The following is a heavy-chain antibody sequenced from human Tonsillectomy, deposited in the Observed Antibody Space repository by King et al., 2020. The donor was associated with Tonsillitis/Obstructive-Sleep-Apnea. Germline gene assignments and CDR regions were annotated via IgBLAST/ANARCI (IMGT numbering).Heavy chain of an antibody. V-gene: IGHV3-30*04. J-gene: IGHJ4*02. CDR1: GFSFSSYA. CDR2: ISYDENNN. CDR3: AGDRASSYVLQPIFDY. Sequence: VQLVESGGGVVQPGKSLRLSCAASGFSFSSYALHWVRQAPGKGLEWVALISYDENNNYYADSVKGRFTISRDNSKNTLYLQMNSLRAEDTAVYYCAGDRASSYVLQPIFDYWGQGTLVTVSS. D-gene: IGHD2-2*01.